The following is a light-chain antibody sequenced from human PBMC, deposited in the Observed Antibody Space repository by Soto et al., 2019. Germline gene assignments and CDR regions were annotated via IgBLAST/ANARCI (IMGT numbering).Light chain of an antibody. Sequence: EIVLAQSPGTVSLSPGERATLSCRASQSVSNYLAWYQQKPGQAPRLLIYTASTRATGIPDRFSGSGSGTDFTLTISRLEPEDFAVYFCQQYDTSPLTFGGGTKVEIK. CDR2: TAS. CDR1: QSVSNY. J-gene: IGKJ4*01. V-gene: IGKV3-20*01. CDR3: QQYDTSPLT.